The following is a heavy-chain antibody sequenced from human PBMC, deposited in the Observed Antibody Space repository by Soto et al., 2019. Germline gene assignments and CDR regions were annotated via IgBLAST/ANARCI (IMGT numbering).Heavy chain of an antibody. J-gene: IGHJ3*02. CDR2: INTDGGIT. Sequence: EVQLVESGGDLVQPGGSLRLSCAASGFTFSSHWMHWVRRVPGKGLVWVSHINTDGGITGYADSVKGRFTISRDNAKNTLYLKMNGLRVEDTSVYYCTRGAGYCSRTSCYRRAFDSWGQGTMVTVSS. V-gene: IGHV3-74*01. D-gene: IGHD2-2*01. CDR1: GFTFSSHW. CDR3: TRGAGYCSRTSCYRRAFDS.